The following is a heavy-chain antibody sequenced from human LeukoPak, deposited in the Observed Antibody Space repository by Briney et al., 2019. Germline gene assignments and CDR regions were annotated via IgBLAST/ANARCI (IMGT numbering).Heavy chain of an antibody. D-gene: IGHD2-15*01. J-gene: IGHJ6*03. CDR3: ATLRRGYCSGGSCYHTRYYYYYYMDV. CDR2: IYHSGST. CDR1: GGSISSSNW. Sequence: PSETLSLTCAVSGGSISSSNWWSWVRQPPGKGLEWIGEIYHSGSTNYNPSLKSRVTISVDKSKNQFSLKLSSVTAADTAVYYCATLRRGYCSGGSCYHTRYYYYYYMDVWGKGTTVTISS. V-gene: IGHV4-4*02.